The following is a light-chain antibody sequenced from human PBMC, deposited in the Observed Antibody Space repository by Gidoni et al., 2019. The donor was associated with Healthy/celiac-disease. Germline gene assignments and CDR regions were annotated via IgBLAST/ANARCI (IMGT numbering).Light chain of an antibody. V-gene: IGLV2-14*03. Sequence: QSALTHPASVSGSPGLSLTISCTGTSSDVGGYNYVSWYQQHPGKAPKLMIYDVSNRPSGVSNRFSGSKSGNTASLTISGLQAEDEADYYCSSYTSSSTVVFGGGTKLTVL. CDR1: SSDVGGYNY. J-gene: IGLJ2*01. CDR2: DVS. CDR3: SSYTSSSTVV.